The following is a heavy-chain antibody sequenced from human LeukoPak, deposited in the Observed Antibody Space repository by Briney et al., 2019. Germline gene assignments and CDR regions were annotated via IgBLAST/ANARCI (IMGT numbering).Heavy chain of an antibody. J-gene: IGHJ6*03. CDR1: GGTFSSYA. Sequence: SVKVSCQASGGTFSSYAISWVRQAPGQGLEWMGGIIPIFGTANYAQKFQGRVTITADESTSTAYMELSSLRSEDTAVYYCASLGCSSTSRQYYYYMDVWGKGTTVTVSS. D-gene: IGHD2-2*01. CDR2: IIPIFGTA. V-gene: IGHV1-69*01. CDR3: ASLGCSSTSRQYYYYMDV.